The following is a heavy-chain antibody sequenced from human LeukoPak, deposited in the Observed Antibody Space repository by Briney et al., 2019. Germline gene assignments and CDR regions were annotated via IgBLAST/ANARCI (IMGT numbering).Heavy chain of an antibody. CDR1: GFTFDDYA. CDR3: AKDSTGDFWSGFYMDV. J-gene: IGHJ6*03. D-gene: IGHD3-3*01. CDR2: ISWDGGST. V-gene: IGHV3-43D*04. Sequence: GGSLRLSCAASGFTFDDYAMHWVRQAPGKGLEWVSLISWDGGSTYYADSVKGRFTISRDNSKNSLYLQMNSLRAEDTALYYCAKDSTGDFWSGFYMDVWGKGTTVTVSS.